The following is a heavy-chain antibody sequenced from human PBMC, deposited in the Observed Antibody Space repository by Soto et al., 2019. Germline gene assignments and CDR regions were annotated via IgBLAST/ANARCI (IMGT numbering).Heavy chain of an antibody. Sequence: SETLSLTCTVSGGSVSSGSYYWSWIRQPAGKGLEWIGYIYYGGSTNYNPSLKSRVTISVDTSKNQFSLKLSSVTAADTAVYYCARVLHYDILTGFGVESPWFDPWGQGTLVTVSS. D-gene: IGHD3-9*01. J-gene: IGHJ5*02. CDR3: ARVLHYDILTGFGVESPWFDP. CDR2: IYYGGST. V-gene: IGHV4-61*01. CDR1: GGSVSSGSYY.